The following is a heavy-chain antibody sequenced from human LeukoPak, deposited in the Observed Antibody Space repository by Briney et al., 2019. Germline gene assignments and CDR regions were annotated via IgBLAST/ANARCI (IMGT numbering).Heavy chain of an antibody. V-gene: IGHV3-20*04. CDR1: GFTFDDYG. D-gene: IGHD2-2*01. J-gene: IGHJ6*03. CDR3: ARDTKGYMDV. CDR2: INWNGGST. Sequence: AGGSLRLSCAASGFTFDDYGMSWVRQAPGKGLEWVSGINWNGGSTGYADSVKGRFTISRDNAKNSLYLQMNSLRTENTALYYCARDTKGYMDVWGKGTTVTVSS.